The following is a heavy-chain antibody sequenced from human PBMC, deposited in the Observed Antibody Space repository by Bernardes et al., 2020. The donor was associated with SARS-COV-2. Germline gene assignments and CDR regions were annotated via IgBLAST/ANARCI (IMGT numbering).Heavy chain of an antibody. CDR1: GFTFSTFA. V-gene: IGHV3-30*04. D-gene: IGHD2-2*01. CDR2: ISYDGSNK. Sequence: GGSLRLSCAASGFTFSTFAMHWVRQAPDKGLEWVAVISYDGSNKYYADSVKGRFTISRDNYKNTLYLQMNSLRPEDTAVFYCARAVGLGYCSNSNCLDYMDVWGKGTTVTVYS. CDR3: ARAVGLGYCSNSNCLDYMDV. J-gene: IGHJ6*03.